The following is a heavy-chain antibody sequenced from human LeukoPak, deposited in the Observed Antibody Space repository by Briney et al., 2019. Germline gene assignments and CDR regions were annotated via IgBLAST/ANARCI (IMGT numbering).Heavy chain of an antibody. V-gene: IGHV3-30-3*01. Sequence: GGSLRLSCAASGFTLSSYDMHWVRQAPGKGLEWVAVTSYDGNNKYYADSVKGRFTISRDNSEKTLYLQMNSLRAEDTAVYYCARDAYNEEDWYFDLWGRGILVTVSS. CDR1: GFTLSSYD. CDR3: ARDAYNEEDWYFDL. CDR2: TSYDGNNK. J-gene: IGHJ2*01. D-gene: IGHD5-24*01.